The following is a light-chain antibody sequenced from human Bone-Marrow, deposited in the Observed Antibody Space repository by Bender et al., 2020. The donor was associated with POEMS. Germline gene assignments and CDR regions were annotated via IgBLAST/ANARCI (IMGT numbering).Light chain of an antibody. CDR3: ASFTRSTTLV. CDR2: HVT. Sequence: QSALTQPASVSGSLGQSITISCTGTSSDVGGYDYVSWYQRHPGKAPKLMIYHVTSRPSGVSYRFSGSKSGNTASLTISWLQADDEAEYFCASFTRSTTLVFGGGTKLTVL. V-gene: IGLV2-14*03. J-gene: IGLJ2*01. CDR1: SSDVGGYDY.